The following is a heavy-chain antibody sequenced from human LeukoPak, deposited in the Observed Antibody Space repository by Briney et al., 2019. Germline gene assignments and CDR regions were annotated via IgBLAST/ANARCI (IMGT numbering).Heavy chain of an antibody. D-gene: IGHD6-13*01. J-gene: IGHJ4*02. CDR1: GFTFSTYW. CDR2: IYYSGST. CDR3: ARPYEQQLAPFDY. Sequence: GSLRLSCSASGFTFSTYWMSWVRQAPGKGLEWIGSIYYSGSTYYNPSLKSRVTISVDTSKNQFSLKLSSVTAADTAVYYCARPYEQQLAPFDYWGQGTLVTVSS. V-gene: IGHV4-39*01.